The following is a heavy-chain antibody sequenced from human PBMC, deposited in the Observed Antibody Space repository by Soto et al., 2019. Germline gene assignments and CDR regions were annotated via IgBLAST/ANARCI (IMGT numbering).Heavy chain of an antibody. D-gene: IGHD6-19*01. CDR3: AKVDSSGWPRGRGNLKN. V-gene: IGHV3-23*01. CDR2: ISGSGGST. CDR1: GFTFSSYA. Sequence: GGSLRLSCAASGFTFSSYAMSWVRQAPGKGLEWVSAISGSGGSTYYADSVKGRFTISRDNSKNTLYLQMNSLRAEDTAVYYCAKVDSSGWPRGRGNLKNWGQGTLVTVSS. J-gene: IGHJ4*02.